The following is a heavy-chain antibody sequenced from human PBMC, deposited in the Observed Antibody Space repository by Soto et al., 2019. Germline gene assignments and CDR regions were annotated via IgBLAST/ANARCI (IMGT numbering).Heavy chain of an antibody. J-gene: IGHJ5*01. CDR1: DGSFSGYY. CDR3: ARGSNTDGYYGGFDF. D-gene: IGHD2-21*01. Sequence: ASETLSLTCAVYDGSFSGYYWSWIRQPPGKGLEWIGEINHSGSTNYNPSLKSRVTISSDKSRNQLSLNVHSVTAADTAVYFCARGSNTDGYYGGFDFWGQGTLVTVSS. CDR2: INHSGST. V-gene: IGHV4-34*01.